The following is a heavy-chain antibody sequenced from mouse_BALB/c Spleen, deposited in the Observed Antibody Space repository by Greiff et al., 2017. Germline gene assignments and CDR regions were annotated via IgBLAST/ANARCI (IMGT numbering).Heavy chain of an antibody. Sequence: EVKLVESGGGLVKPGGSLKLSCAASGFTFSDYYMYWVRQTPEKRLEWVATISDGGSYTYYPDSVKGRFTISRDNAKNNLYLQMSSLKSEDTAMYYCARNWDGDYWGQGTTLTVSS. J-gene: IGHJ2*01. CDR1: GFTFSDYY. CDR2: ISDGGSYT. D-gene: IGHD4-1*01. V-gene: IGHV5-4*02. CDR3: ARNWDGDY.